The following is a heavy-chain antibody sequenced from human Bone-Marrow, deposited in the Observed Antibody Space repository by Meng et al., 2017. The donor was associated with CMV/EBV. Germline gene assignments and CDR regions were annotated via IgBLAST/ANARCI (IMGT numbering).Heavy chain of an antibody. D-gene: IGHD3-10*01. CDR2: INSDGSST. J-gene: IGHJ4*02. CDR3: QFFGDLSSFDY. CDR1: GFTFSSYW. Sequence: GGSLRLSCAASGFTFSSYWMHWVRQAPEKGLVWVSRINSDGSSTTYADSVKGRFTISRDNAKNTLYLQMNSLRAEDTAVYYCQFFGDLSSFDYWGQGTLVTASS. V-gene: IGHV3-74*03.